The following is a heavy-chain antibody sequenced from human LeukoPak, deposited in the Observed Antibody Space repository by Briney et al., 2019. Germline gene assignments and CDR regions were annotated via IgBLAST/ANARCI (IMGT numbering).Heavy chain of an antibody. CDR3: ARNSHSHGGAFDI. CDR2: IKQDGSDK. CDR1: GFTFTKYW. J-gene: IGHJ3*02. Sequence: GGSLRLSCAASGFTFTKYWMTWVRQAPGKGLEWVGNIKQDGSDKNYMDSVKGRFTISRDNAKNSLYLQMNSLRAEDTAVYYCARNSHSHGGAFDIWGQGTMVTVSS. D-gene: IGHD2-21*01. V-gene: IGHV3-7*01.